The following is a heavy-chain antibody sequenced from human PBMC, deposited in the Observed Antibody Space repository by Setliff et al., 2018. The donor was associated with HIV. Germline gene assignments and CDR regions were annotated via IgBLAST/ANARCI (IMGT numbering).Heavy chain of an antibody. Sequence: SETLSLTCAVYGGSFSGYYWSWIRQPPGKGLEWIAEINHSGSTNYNPSLKSRVTISVDTSKNQFSLKLTSVTAADTAFYYCARASVGVTGLYAFDIWGQGTMVTVSS. CDR1: GGSFSGYY. J-gene: IGHJ3*02. CDR3: ARASVGVTGLYAFDI. CDR2: INHSGST. V-gene: IGHV4-34*01. D-gene: IGHD1-26*01.